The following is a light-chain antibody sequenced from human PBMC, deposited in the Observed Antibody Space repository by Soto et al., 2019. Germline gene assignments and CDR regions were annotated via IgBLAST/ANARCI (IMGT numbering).Light chain of an antibody. V-gene: IGLV2-14*01. CDR2: EVT. CDR3: SSYTSSSTVV. J-gene: IGLJ2*01. CDR1: SSDVGGYNY. Sequence: QSVLTQPASVSGSPGQSITFSCTGTSSDVGGYNYVSWYQQHPGKAPKLMIYEVTNRPSGVSNRFSGSQSGNTASLTISGGQAADDADYYCSSYTSSSTVVFGGGTKLTVL.